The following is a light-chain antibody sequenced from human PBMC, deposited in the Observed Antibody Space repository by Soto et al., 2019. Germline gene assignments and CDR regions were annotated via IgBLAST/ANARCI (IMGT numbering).Light chain of an antibody. CDR1: QSISNS. J-gene: IGKJ1*01. V-gene: IGKV1-39*01. Sequence: DIQLTQSPSSLSASVGDRVPITCLASQSISNSLNWYQQKPGKAPNLLIYGTSGLQSGVPSRFSGSGSGTGFTLTISSXQREDFATYYCQQSYSSSCTFGQGTKVDIK. CDR2: GTS. CDR3: QQSYSSSCT.